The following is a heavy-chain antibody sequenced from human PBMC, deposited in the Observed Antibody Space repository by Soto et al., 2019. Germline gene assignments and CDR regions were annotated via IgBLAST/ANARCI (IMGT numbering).Heavy chain of an antibody. D-gene: IGHD3-3*01. CDR1: GGSFSGYY. J-gene: IGHJ6*02. CDR2: INHSGST. CDR3: ARGDFNYYYYYYGMDV. Sequence: SETLSLTCAVYGGSFSGYYWSWIRQPPGKGLEWIGEINHSGSTNYNPSLKSRVTISVDTSKNQFSLKLSSVTAADTAVYYCARGDFNYYYYYYGMDVWGQGTTVTVS. V-gene: IGHV4-34*01.